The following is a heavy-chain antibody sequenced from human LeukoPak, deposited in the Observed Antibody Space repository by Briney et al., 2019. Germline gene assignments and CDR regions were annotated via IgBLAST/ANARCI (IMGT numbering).Heavy chain of an antibody. D-gene: IGHD6-13*01. V-gene: IGHV4-59*01. CDR3: ARMIRVQGRYSSSWYSDY. CDR1: GGSISSYY. Sequence: KPSETLSLTCTVSGGSISSYYWSWIRQPPGKGLEWLGYIYYSGSTNYNPSLKSRVTISVDTSKNQFSLKLSSVTAANTAVYYCARMIRVQGRYSSSWYSDYWGQGTLVTVSS. J-gene: IGHJ4*02. CDR2: IYYSGST.